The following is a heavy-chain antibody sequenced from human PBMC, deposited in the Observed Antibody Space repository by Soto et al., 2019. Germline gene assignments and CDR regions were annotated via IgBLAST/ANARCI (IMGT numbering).Heavy chain of an antibody. D-gene: IGHD6-19*01. Sequence: PGGSLRLSCAASGFTFSSYGMPWVRQAPGKGLEWVAVIWYDGSNKYYADSVKGRFTISRDNSKNTLYLQMNSLRAEDTAVYYCARDIVRQLLALDYWGQGTQVTDSS. J-gene: IGHJ4*02. CDR3: ARDIVRQLLALDY. CDR1: GFTFSSYG. V-gene: IGHV3-33*01. CDR2: IWYDGSNK.